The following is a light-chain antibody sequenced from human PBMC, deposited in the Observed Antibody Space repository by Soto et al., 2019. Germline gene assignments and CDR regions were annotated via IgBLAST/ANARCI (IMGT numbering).Light chain of an antibody. Sequence: QAVVTQEPSLTVSPGGTVTLTCGSSTGAVTNGHYPYWFQQKPGQAPRTLFYDTTNRHYWTPARFSGSLLGGKAALTLSGAQPEDEAEYYCLLSYNGPYGFGTGTKVTVL. V-gene: IGLV7-46*01. CDR3: LLSYNGPYG. J-gene: IGLJ1*01. CDR1: TGAVTNGHY. CDR2: DTT.